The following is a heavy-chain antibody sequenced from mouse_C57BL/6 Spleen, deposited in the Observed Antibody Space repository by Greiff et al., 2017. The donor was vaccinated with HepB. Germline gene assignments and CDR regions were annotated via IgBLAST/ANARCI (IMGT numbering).Heavy chain of an antibody. J-gene: IGHJ2*02. CDR2: IYPGGGYT. CDR3: ARGRGYFDY. V-gene: IGHV1-63*01. Sequence: VKLVESGAELVRPGTSVKMSCKASGYTFTNYWIGWAKQRPGHGLEWIGDIYPGGGYTNYNEKFKGKATLTADKSSSTAYMQFSSLTSEDSAIYYCARGRGYFDYWGQGTSLTVSS. CDR1: GYTFTNYW.